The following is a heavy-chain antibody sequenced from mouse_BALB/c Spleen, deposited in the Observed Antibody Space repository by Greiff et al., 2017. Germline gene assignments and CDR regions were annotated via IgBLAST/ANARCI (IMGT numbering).Heavy chain of an antibody. CDR2: IWSGGST. CDR3: ARRGLRRGDAMDY. CDR1: GFSLTSYG. J-gene: IGHJ4*01. V-gene: IGHV2-2*02. Sequence: QVQLQQSGPGLVQPSQSLSITCTVSGFSLTSYGVHWVRQSPGKGLEWLGVIWSGGSTDYNAAFISRLSISKDNSKSQVFFKMNSLQANDTAIYYCARRGLRRGDAMDYWGQGTSVTVSS. D-gene: IGHD2-4*01.